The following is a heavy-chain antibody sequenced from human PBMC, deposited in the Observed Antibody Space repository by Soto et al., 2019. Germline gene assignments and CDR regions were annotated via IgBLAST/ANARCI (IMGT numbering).Heavy chain of an antibody. D-gene: IGHD3-10*01. CDR2: LFYGGTT. Sequence: QVQLQESGPGLVKPSETLSLTCTVSGGSISGYYWSWIRQPPGKGLEWVGSLFYGGTTDYNPSLKSRLTMSLDTSKNHFSLNLRSVTAADTAVYYCARHRGPAPVYWGQGTLVTASS. V-gene: IGHV4-39*01. J-gene: IGHJ4*02. CDR1: GGSISGYY. CDR3: ARHRGPAPVY.